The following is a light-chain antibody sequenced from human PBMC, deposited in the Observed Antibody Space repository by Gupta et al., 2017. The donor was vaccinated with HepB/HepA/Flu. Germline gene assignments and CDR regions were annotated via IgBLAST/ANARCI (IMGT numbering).Light chain of an antibody. V-gene: IGKV1-5*03. CDR3: QQYNSDPCN. CDR2: KAS. CDR1: QSISTW. J-gene: IGKJ2*02. Sequence: DIQMTQSPSTLSASVGDRVTITCRASQSISTWLAWYQQKPGKAPNLLIYKASSLESGVPSRFSGSGSGTECTLTISSLQPDDFATYYCQQYNSDPCNFGQGTKLEIK.